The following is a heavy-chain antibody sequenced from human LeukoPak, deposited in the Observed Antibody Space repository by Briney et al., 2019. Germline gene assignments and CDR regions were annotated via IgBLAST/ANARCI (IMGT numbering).Heavy chain of an antibody. D-gene: IGHD2-2*01. CDR3: AREGSTTGWFDP. J-gene: IGHJ5*02. Sequence: SETLSLTCTVSGGSISSYYWSWIRRPPGKGLEWIGYIYYSGSTYYNPSLKSRVTISVDTSKNQFSLKLSSVTAADTAVYYCAREGSTTGWFDPWGQGTLVTVSS. V-gene: IGHV4-59*12. CDR1: GGSISSYY. CDR2: IYYSGST.